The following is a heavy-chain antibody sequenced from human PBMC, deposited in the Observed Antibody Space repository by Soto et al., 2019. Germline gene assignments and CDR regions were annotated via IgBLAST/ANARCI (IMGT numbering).Heavy chain of an antibody. CDR1: GFAFRSRR. CDR2: ISSSSSYI. J-gene: IGHJ3*02. Sequence: PGGSLGLSCAASGFAFRSRRLTWVRKAPGKGLEWVSSISSSSSYIYYADSVKGRFTISRDNAKNSLYLQMNTLRAEDTAVYYCARDWYYDFWSGYYHDAFDIWGQGTMVTVSS. CDR3: ARDWYYDFWSGYYHDAFDI. V-gene: IGHV3-21*01. D-gene: IGHD3-3*01.